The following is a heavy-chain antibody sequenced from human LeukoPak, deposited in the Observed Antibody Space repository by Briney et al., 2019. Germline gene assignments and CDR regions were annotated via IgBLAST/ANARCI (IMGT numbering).Heavy chain of an antibody. CDR3: ATGEAPGLAYFDY. J-gene: IGHJ4*02. V-gene: IGHV1-24*01. Sequence: ASVKVSCKASGYTFTSYYMHWVRQAPGKGLEWMGGFDPEDGETIYAQKFQGRVTMTEDTSTDTAYMELSSLRSEDTAVYYCATGEAPGLAYFDYWGQGTLVTVSS. D-gene: IGHD5/OR15-5a*01. CDR2: FDPEDGET. CDR1: GYTFTSYY.